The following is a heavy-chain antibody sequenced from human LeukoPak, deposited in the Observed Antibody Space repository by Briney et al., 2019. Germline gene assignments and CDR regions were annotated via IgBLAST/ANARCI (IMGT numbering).Heavy chain of an antibody. CDR2: IYYSGST. J-gene: IGHJ6*03. Sequence: SETLSLTCTVSGGSISSYYWSWIRQPPGKGLEWIGYIYYSGSTNYNPSLKSRVTISVDTSKNQFSLELSSVTAADTAVYYCARGPPPHYYGSAYMDVWGKGTTVTVSS. V-gene: IGHV4-59*01. CDR3: ARGPPPHYYGSAYMDV. D-gene: IGHD3-10*01. CDR1: GGSISSYY.